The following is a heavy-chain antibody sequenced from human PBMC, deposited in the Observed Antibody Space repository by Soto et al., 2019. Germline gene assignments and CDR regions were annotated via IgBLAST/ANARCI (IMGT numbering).Heavy chain of an antibody. V-gene: IGHV4-30-4*01. J-gene: IGHJ5*02. CDR3: ARVVSGATTDNWFDP. CDR1: GGSISIGDYY. Sequence: TLSLTCTVSGGSISIGDYYWSWILQPPGKGLEWIGYIYYSGSTYYNPSLKSRVTISVDTSKNQFSLKLSSVTAADTAVYYCARVVSGATTDNWFDPWGQGTLVTVSS. CDR2: IYYSGST. D-gene: IGHD1-26*01.